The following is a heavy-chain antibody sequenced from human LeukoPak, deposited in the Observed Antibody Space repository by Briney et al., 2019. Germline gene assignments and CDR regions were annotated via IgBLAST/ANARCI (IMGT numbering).Heavy chain of an antibody. J-gene: IGHJ4*02. CDR2: ISFDGSNK. CDR3: GRGATYYSGSASYYHAY. D-gene: IGHD3-10*01. Sequence: PGRSLRLSCAASGFTFSSYAMHWVRQAPGKGLEWVAAISFDGSNKYHADSVKGRFNISRDNSKNTLYLEMNSLRLGDSAVYYCGRGATYYSGSASYYHAYWGQGTLVTVSS. CDR1: GFTFSSYA. V-gene: IGHV3-30-3*01.